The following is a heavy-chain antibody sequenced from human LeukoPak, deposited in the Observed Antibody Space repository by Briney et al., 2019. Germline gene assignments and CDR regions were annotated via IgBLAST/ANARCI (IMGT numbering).Heavy chain of an antibody. V-gene: IGHV1-18*01. CDR1: GYTFTSYA. J-gene: IGHJ6*03. Sequence: ASVKVSCKASGYTFTSYAMHWVRQAPGQRLEWMGWISAYNGNTNYAQKLQGRVTMTTDTSTSTAYMELRSLRSDDTAVYYCATAVWSGYYSYYYMDVWGKGTTVTVSS. CDR3: ATAVWSGYYSYYYMDV. D-gene: IGHD3-3*01. CDR2: ISAYNGNT.